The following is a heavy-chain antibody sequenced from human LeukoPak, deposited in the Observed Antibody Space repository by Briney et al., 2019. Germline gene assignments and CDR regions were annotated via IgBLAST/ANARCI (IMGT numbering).Heavy chain of an antibody. D-gene: IGHD3-10*01. J-gene: IGHJ4*02. CDR1: GFTFSSYE. Sequence: GGSLRLSCAASGFTFSSYEMNWVRQAPGKGLEWVSYISSSGSTIYYADSVKGRFTISRDNAKNSLYLQMNSLRAEDTAVYYCARDPSTGYYGSGTEFDYWGQGTLVTVSS. CDR2: ISSSGSTI. V-gene: IGHV3-48*03. CDR3: ARDPSTGYYGSGTEFDY.